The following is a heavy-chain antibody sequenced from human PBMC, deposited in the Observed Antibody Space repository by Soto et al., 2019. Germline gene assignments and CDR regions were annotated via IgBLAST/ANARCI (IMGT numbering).Heavy chain of an antibody. CDR3: ARHKSLYSHYYYYYIDV. CDR1: GGSITNHY. Sequence: QAQLQESGPGLVKPSETLSLTCTVSGGSITNHYWSWIRQSPGKGLEWIGYIYYSGSTNYSPSLKSRVTISMDTSKNRCSLKLISVTAADTAVYYCARHKSLYSHYYYYYIDVWCRGTTVTVSS. J-gene: IGHJ6*03. D-gene: IGHD4-4*01. V-gene: IGHV4-59*08. CDR2: IYYSGST.